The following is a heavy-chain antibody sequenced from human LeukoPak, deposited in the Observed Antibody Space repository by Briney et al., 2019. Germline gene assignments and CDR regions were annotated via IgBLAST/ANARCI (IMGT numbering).Heavy chain of an antibody. J-gene: IGHJ4*02. D-gene: IGHD4/OR15-4a*01. Sequence: SETLSLTCAVYGRSFSGYYWSWIRQPPGKGLEWIGEINHSGSTNYNPSLKSRVTISVDTSKNQFSLKLSSVTAADTAVYYCARGDYDSTFDYWGQGTLVTVSS. CDR3: ARGDYDSTFDY. CDR2: INHSGST. CDR1: GRSFSGYY. V-gene: IGHV4-34*01.